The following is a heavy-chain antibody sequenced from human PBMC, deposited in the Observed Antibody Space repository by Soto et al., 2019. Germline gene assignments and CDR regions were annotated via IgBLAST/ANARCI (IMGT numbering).Heavy chain of an antibody. D-gene: IGHD2-21*02. V-gene: IGHV1-69*02. CDR1: GGTFSSYT. J-gene: IGHJ4*02. Sequence: QVQLVQSGAEVKKPGSSVKVSCKASGGTFSSYTISWVRQAPGQGLEWMGRIIPILGIANYAQKFQGRVTITADKSTSTAYMELSSLISEDTAVYSCARAISVTANIDYWGQGTLVTVSS. CDR2: IIPILGIA. CDR3: ARAISVTANIDY.